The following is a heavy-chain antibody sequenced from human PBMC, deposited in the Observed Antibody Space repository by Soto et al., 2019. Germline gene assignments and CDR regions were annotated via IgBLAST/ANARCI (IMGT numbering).Heavy chain of an antibody. V-gene: IGHV3-23*01. CDR1: GFTFSSYA. Sequence: EVQLLESGGGLVQPGGSLRLSCAASGFTFSSYAMSWVRQAPGKGLEWVSAISGSGGTTYYADSVKGRFTISRDNSRNTLYLQLSSLRAEDTAVFYCAKTGRDGHNSLDYWGQGTLVSVSS. J-gene: IGHJ4*02. D-gene: IGHD2-15*01. CDR2: ISGSGGTT. CDR3: AKTGRDGHNSLDY.